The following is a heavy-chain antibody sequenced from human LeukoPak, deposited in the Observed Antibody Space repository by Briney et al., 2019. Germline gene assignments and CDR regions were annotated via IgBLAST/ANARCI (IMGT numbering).Heavy chain of an antibody. D-gene: IGHD2-2*01. CDR2: ISGSGGST. CDR3: AKGRDCTSTSCNDAFDI. V-gene: IGHV3-23*01. Sequence: QPGRSLRLSCTASGFTFGDYAMSWFRQAPGKGLEWVSAISGSGGSTYYADSVKGRLTISRDNSKNTLYLQMNSLRAEDTAVYYCAKGRDCTSTSCNDAFDIWGQGTMVTVSS. J-gene: IGHJ3*02. CDR1: GFTFGDYA.